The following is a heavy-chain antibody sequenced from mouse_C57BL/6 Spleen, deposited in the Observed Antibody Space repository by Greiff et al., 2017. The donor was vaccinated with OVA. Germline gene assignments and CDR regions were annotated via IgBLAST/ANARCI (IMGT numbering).Heavy chain of an antibody. CDR1: GFTFSSYA. V-gene: IGHV5-4*01. CDR2: ISDGGSYT. CDR3: ARAYDLYAMDY. D-gene: IGHD2-3*01. J-gene: IGHJ4*01. Sequence: EVHLVESGGGLVKPGGSLKLSCAASGFTFSSYAMSWVRQTPEKRLEWVATISDGGSYTYYPDNVKGRFTISRDNAKNNLYLQMSHLKSEDTAMYYCARAYDLYAMDYWGQGTSVTVSS.